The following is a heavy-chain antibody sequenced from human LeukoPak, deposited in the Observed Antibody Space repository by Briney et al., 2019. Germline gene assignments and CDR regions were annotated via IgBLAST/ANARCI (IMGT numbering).Heavy chain of an antibody. V-gene: IGHV3-23*01. CDR1: GFTFSSYA. D-gene: IGHD1-20*01. Sequence: PGGSLRLSCAASGFTFSSYAVSWVRQAPGKGLEWVSAISGSGGSTYYADSVKGRFTISRDNSKNTLYLQMNSPRAEDTAVYYCAKVLTGALGYWGQGTLVTVSS. CDR2: ISGSGGST. J-gene: IGHJ4*02. CDR3: AKVLTGALGY.